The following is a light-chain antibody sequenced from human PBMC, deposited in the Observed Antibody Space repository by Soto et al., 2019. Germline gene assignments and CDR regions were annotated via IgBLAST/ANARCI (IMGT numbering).Light chain of an antibody. J-gene: IGKJ3*01. Sequence: EIVLTQSPATLSLSPGERTTLPFRASQGVYSYLAWYQQKPGQAPRLLIYDASNRATGIPARFSGSGSGTDFTLTISSLEPEDFAVYYCQQRSNWPPTFGPGTKVDIK. CDR2: DAS. CDR1: QGVYSY. V-gene: IGKV3-11*01. CDR3: QQRSNWPPT.